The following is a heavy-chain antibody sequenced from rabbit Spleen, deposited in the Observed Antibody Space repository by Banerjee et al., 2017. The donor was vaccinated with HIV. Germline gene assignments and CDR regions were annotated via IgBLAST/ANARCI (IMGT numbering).Heavy chain of an antibody. V-gene: IGHV1S40*01. CDR3: ARDWSSDGWASFDL. CDR1: GFSFSSNYV. D-gene: IGHD1-1*01. CDR2: IYVGSSGST. J-gene: IGHJ4*01. Sequence: QSLEESGGDLVKPGASLTLTCTASGFSFSSNYVMCWVRQAPGKGLEWIAGIYVGSSGSTYYASWVNGRFTISRSTSLNTVTLQMTSLTAADTATYFCARDWSSDGWASFDLWGQGTLVTV.